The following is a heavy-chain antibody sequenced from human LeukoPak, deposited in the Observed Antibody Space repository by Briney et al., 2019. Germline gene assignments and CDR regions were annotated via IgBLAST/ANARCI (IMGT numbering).Heavy chain of an antibody. CDR2: INHSGST. CDR1: GGSFSGYY. J-gene: IGHJ4*02. Sequence: SVTLSLTCAVYGGSFSGYYWSWIRQPPGKGLEWIGEINHSGSTNYNPSLKSRVTISVDTSKNQFSLKLSSVTAADTAVYYCARSSGYTRDFDYWGQGTLVTVSS. CDR3: ARSSGYTRDFDY. V-gene: IGHV4-34*01. D-gene: IGHD3-22*01.